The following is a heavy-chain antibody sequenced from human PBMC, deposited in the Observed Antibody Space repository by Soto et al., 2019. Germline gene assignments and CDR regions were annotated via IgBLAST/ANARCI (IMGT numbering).Heavy chain of an antibody. J-gene: IGHJ6*02. CDR1: GGSISSGGYY. CDR2: IDYSGST. D-gene: IGHD5-18*01. Sequence: QVQLQESGPGLVKPSQTLSLTCTVSGGSISSGGYYWSWIRQHPGKGLEWIGYIDYSGSTYFNPSLKSRVTIIVDTSKNHCSLKLSSVTAADTAVYYCARGYSYVAGMDLWCQRTTVTV. CDR3: ARGYSYVAGMDL. V-gene: IGHV4-31*03.